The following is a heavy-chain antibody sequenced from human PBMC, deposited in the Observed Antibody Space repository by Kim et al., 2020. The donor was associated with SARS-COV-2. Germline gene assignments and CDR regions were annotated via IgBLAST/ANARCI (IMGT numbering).Heavy chain of an antibody. CDR1: GGSISSSSYY. CDR3: ARVGAGSGPVDY. D-gene: IGHD6-19*01. V-gene: IGHV4-39*07. CDR2: IYYSGST. Sequence: LETLSLTCTVSGGSISSSSYYWGWIRQPPGKGLEWIGSIYYSGSTYYNPSLKSRVTISVDTSKNQFSLKLSSVTAADTAVYYCARVGAGSGPVDYWGQGTLVTVSS. J-gene: IGHJ4*02.